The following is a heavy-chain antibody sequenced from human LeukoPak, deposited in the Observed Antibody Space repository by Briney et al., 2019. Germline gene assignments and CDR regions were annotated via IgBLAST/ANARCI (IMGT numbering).Heavy chain of an antibody. D-gene: IGHD1-1*01. CDR3: TRLSGDNHFAY. CDR1: GFIFSGSA. Sequence: PGGSLRLSCEASGFIFSGSAIHWVRQASGKGLEWVGRIKSKAEAYATAYAASLKGRSTISRDDSKNTAYLQINSLRTEDAAVYYCTRLSGDNHFAYWGQGTLVTVSS. J-gene: IGHJ4*02. CDR2: IKSKAEAYAT. V-gene: IGHV3-73*01.